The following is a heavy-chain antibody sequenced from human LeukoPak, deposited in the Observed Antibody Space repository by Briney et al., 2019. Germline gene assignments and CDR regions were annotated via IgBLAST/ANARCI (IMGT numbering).Heavy chain of an antibody. CDR1: GGTFSSSA. D-gene: IGHD3-22*01. J-gene: IGHJ5*02. CDR2: IISIFDTA. CDR3: AIDYYESSGPRGNWFDP. V-gene: IGHV1-69*13. Sequence: SVTVSCKASGGTFSSSAISWVRQAPGQGLEWMGRIISIFDTANYVQKFHGRVTITPDESTRTAYMAPSSLRSEETPVYYCAIDYYESSGPRGNWFDPWGQGTLVTVSS.